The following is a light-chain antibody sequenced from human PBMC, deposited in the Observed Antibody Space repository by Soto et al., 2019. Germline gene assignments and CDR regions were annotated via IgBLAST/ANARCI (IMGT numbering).Light chain of an antibody. CDR2: EVS. V-gene: IGLV2-23*02. J-gene: IGLJ1*01. CDR3: CSYAGSSTFSYV. Sequence: QSVLTQPASVSGSPGQSITISCTGTSSDVGSYNLVSWYQQHPGKAPKLMIYEVSKRPSGVSNRFSGSKSGNTASLTISGLQVEYEADYYCCSYAGSSTFSYVFGTGTKVTVL. CDR1: SSDVGSYNL.